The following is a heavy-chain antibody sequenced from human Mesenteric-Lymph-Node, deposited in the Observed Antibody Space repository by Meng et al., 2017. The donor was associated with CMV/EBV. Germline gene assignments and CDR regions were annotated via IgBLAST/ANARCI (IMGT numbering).Heavy chain of an antibody. CDR1: GFHFRTYT. CDR3: AKGKWGGPTCYALDP. D-gene: IGHD2/OR15-2a*01. CDR2: ITSGSKYR. J-gene: IGHJ5*02. V-gene: IGHV3-21*01. Sequence: GESLKISCGASGFHFRTYTLKWVRQAPGKGLEGVSTITSGSKYRYYRDSEKGRFTISRDNAKNALYLHMNSLRAEDTAVYYCAKGKWGGPTCYALDPWGQGTLVTVSS.